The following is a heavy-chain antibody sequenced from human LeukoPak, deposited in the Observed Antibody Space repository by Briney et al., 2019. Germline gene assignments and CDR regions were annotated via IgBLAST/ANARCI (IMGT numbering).Heavy chain of an antibody. CDR1: GDSVSNDSAT. Sequence: SQTLSLTCAISGDSVSNDSATWNWIRQSPSRGLEWLGRTYYRSKWYTSYALSVKSRITLNADTSENQFSLQLNSVTPEDTAVYYCARGSTTKFHLWGQGPQVTVSS. V-gene: IGHV6-1*01. CDR2: TYYRSKWYT. D-gene: IGHD5/OR15-5a*01. CDR3: ARGSTTKFHL. J-gene: IGHJ5*02.